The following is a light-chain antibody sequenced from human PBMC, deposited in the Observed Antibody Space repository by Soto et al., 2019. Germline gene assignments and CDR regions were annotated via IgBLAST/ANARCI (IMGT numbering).Light chain of an antibody. CDR1: SSDVGGYDY. J-gene: IGLJ3*02. CDR2: EVI. Sequence: QSALTQPASVSGSPGQSITISCTGSSSDVGGYDYVSWLQQHPGRAPKLLIYEVITRPSGVSTRFSGSKSANTASLSISGLQPEDEADFYCSSFTSSRTWVFGGGTKLTVL. CDR3: SSFTSSRTWV. V-gene: IGLV2-14*01.